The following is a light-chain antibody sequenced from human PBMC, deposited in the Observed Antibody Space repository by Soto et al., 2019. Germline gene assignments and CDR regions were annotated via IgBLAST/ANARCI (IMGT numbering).Light chain of an antibody. V-gene: IGKV3-15*01. CDR2: GAS. J-gene: IGKJ1*01. CDR3: QQYNKWPPWT. CDR1: QSVSSD. Sequence: EIVMTQSPSALALASREKAPLCVVASQSVSSDLAWYHQKPGQAPRLLIYGASTRATGIPARFSGSGSGTEFTLTISSLQSEDFAVYFCQQYNKWPPWTFGQGTKVDIK.